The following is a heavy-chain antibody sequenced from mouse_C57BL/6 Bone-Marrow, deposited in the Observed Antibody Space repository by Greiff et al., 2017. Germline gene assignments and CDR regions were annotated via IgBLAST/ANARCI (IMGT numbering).Heavy chain of an antibody. CDR1: GYTFTSYW. D-gene: IGHD4-1*01. CDR2: IDPADSYT. Sequence: QVQLQQPGAELVKPGASVKLSCKASGYTFTSYWMQWVKQRPGQGLEWIGEIDPADSYTNYNQKFKGKATLTVDTSSSTAYMQLSSLTSEDSAVYDCARNCPAWFAYWGQGTLVTVSA. V-gene: IGHV1-50*01. J-gene: IGHJ3*01. CDR3: ARNCPAWFAY.